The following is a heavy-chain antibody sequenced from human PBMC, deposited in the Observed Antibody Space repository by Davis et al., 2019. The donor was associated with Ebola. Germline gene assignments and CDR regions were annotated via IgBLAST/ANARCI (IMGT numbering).Heavy chain of an antibody. CDR2: MNPNSGNT. Sequence: ASVKVSCKTSGYSFTTYFIHWVRQAPGKGLEWMGWMNPNSGNTGYAQKFQGRVTMTRNTSISTAYMELSSLRSEDTAVYYCARDFGDDIVVVPAAADYWGQGTLVTVSS. D-gene: IGHD2-2*01. J-gene: IGHJ4*02. CDR1: GYSFTTYF. CDR3: ARDFGDDIVVVPAAADY. V-gene: IGHV1-8*02.